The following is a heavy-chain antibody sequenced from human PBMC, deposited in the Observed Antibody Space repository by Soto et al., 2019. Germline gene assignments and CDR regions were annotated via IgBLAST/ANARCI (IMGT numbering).Heavy chain of an antibody. D-gene: IGHD3-3*01. Sequence: ASVKVSCKASGYTFTGYYMHWVRQAPGQGLEWMGWINPNSGGTNYAQKFQGWVTMTRDTSISTAYMELSRLRSDDTAVYYCARERPQRSDYDFWSGYYTPYYGMDVWGQGTTVTVSS. V-gene: IGHV1-2*04. CDR1: GYTFTGYY. CDR2: INPNSGGT. CDR3: ARERPQRSDYDFWSGYYTPYYGMDV. J-gene: IGHJ6*02.